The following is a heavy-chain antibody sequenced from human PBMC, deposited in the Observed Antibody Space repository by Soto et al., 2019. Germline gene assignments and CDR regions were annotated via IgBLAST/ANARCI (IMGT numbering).Heavy chain of an antibody. Sequence: ASVKVSCKASGYTFTDYYMHWVRQAPGQGLEWMGWINPNSGGTNYAQKFQGRVTMTRDTSISTAYMELSRLRSDDTAVYYCTRGVIGGSGYYYAHWYFDLWGRGTLVTVSS. D-gene: IGHD3-22*01. J-gene: IGHJ2*01. V-gene: IGHV1-2*02. CDR1: GYTFTDYY. CDR3: TRGVIGGSGYYYAHWYFDL. CDR2: INPNSGGT.